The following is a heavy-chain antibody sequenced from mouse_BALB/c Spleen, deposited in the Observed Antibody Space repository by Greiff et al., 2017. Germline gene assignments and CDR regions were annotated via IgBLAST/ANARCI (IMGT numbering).Heavy chain of an antibody. Sequence: EVKLMESGPELVKPGASVKMSCKASGYTFTSYVMHWVKQKPGQGLEWIGYINPYNDGTKYNEKFKGKATLTSDKSSSTAYMELSSLTSEDSAVYYCARGGITTVVAKDAMDYWGQGTSVTVSS. CDR3: ARGGITTVVAKDAMDY. J-gene: IGHJ4*01. V-gene: IGHV1-14*01. D-gene: IGHD1-1*01. CDR2: INPYNDGT. CDR1: GYTFTSYV.